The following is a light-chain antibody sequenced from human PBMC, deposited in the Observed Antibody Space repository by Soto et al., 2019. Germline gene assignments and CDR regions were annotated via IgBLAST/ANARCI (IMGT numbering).Light chain of an antibody. CDR2: EVS. V-gene: IGLV2-14*03. Sequence: QSALTQPASVSGSPGQSITISCTGTSRDVGTYNSVSWYQQHPGKAPKLMMYEVSNRPSGVSNRFSGSKSGNTASLTISGLQAEDEGDYYCSSYRTSGTLYVFGTGTKLTVL. CDR1: SRDVGTYNS. J-gene: IGLJ1*01. CDR3: SSYRTSGTLYV.